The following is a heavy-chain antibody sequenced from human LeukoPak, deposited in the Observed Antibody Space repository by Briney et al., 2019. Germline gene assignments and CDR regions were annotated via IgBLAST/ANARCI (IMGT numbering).Heavy chain of an antibody. D-gene: IGHD2-2*01. J-gene: IGHJ4*02. CDR1: GFTFSDYY. CDR2: ISSDNSTT. Sequence: GGSLRLSCVVSGFTFSDYYMSWIRQAPGKGLEWVSYISSDNSTTYYADSVKGRFTISRDNAKNSLYLQMSSLRAEDTAVYYCARDASTRCYLCEVDHWGQGTLVTVSS. V-gene: IGHV3-11*04. CDR3: ARDASTRCYLCEVDH.